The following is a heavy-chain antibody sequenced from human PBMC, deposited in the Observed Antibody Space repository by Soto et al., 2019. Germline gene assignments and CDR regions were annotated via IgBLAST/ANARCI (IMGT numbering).Heavy chain of an antibody. CDR1: GFSFTGYY. CDR3: AKDLTRQLAYWLDP. V-gene: IGHV1-2*02. Sequence: QVQLVQSGAAVKKPGASVKVSCKASGFSFTGYYIHWLRQAHGQGLEWLGWINAHSGGTEYAQKFQGRVTLTRDTSIATAHLTLTSLTSDDTALYYLAKDLTRQLAYWLDPWGQGTQVTVSA. CDR2: INAHSGGT. D-gene: IGHD6-6*01. J-gene: IGHJ5*02.